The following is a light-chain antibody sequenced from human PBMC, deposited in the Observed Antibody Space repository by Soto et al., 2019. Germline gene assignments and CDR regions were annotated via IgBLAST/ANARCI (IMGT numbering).Light chain of an antibody. CDR2: EGS. CDR3: CSYAGSSTVV. J-gene: IGLJ2*01. Sequence: QSALTQPASVSGSPGQSITISCTGTSSDVGSYNLVSWYQQHPSKATKLMIYEGSKRPSGVSNRFSGSKSGNTASLTISGLQAEDEADYYCCSYAGSSTVVFGGGTKLTVL. CDR1: SSDVGSYNL. V-gene: IGLV2-23*01.